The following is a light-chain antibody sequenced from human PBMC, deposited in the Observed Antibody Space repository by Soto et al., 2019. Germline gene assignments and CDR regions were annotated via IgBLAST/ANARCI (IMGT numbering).Light chain of an antibody. V-gene: IGKV3-11*01. CDR1: QSVGRS. CDR3: QHRANWPLT. J-gene: IGKJ4*01. Sequence: EIVLTQSPATLSLSPGERATLSCRASQSVGRSLAWYQQKPGQAPRLLIYDTSNRATGIPARFSGSGSGTDFTLPISSLEPEDFAVYYGQHRANWPLTFGGGTKVDIK. CDR2: DTS.